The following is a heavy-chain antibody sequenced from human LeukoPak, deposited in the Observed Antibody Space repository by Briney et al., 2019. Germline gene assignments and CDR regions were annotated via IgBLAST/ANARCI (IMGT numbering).Heavy chain of an antibody. Sequence: PSETLSLTCTVSGGSIRSSYYYWGWIRQPPGKGLEWLGSIYDSGSTYYNPSLKSRVTISVDTSKNQFSLKLNSVTAADTAVYYCARATDCSSTSCYLRTFDSNIDYWGQGTLVTVSS. CDR1: GGSIRSSYYY. D-gene: IGHD2-2*01. CDR2: IYDSGST. J-gene: IGHJ4*02. V-gene: IGHV4-39*01. CDR3: ARATDCSSTSCYLRTFDSNIDY.